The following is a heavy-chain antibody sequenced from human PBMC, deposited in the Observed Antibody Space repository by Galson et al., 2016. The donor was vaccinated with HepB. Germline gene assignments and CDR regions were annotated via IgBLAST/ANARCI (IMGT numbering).Heavy chain of an antibody. Sequence: SLRLSCAASGVTLSPYGMHWVRQAPGKGLEWVAVVRPDGSNKVYADSVKGRLTISRDDSRSTVYLQMNSLRAEDTAVYFCARSDAVAGNIYYFDYWGQGTLVSVSS. CDR2: VRPDGSNK. CDR1: GVTLSPYG. J-gene: IGHJ4*02. D-gene: IGHD6-19*01. CDR3: ARSDAVAGNIYYFDY. V-gene: IGHV3-33*01.